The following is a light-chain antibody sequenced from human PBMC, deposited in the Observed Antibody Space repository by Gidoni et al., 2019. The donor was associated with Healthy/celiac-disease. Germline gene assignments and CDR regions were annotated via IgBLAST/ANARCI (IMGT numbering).Light chain of an antibody. J-gene: IGKJ2*01. V-gene: IGKV4-1*01. CDR2: WAS. CDR3: QQYYSTPYT. Sequence: DIVMTQAPDSLAVSLGERATINGKASQSVLYISNNKYYLAWYQQKPGQTPKLLIYWASTRESGVPERFSGRGSGTDFTLTSSSLQAEDVAVYYCQQYYSTPYTFGQGTKLKIK. CDR1: QSVLYISNNKYY.